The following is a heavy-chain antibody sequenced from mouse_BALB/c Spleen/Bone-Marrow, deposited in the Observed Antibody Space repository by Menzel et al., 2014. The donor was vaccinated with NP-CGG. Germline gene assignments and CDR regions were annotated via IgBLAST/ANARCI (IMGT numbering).Heavy chain of an antibody. J-gene: IGHJ4*01. CDR2: IYPSDSYT. D-gene: IGHD1-1*01. Sequence: QVQLQQSGAELVRPGASVKLSCKTSGYTFTSYWINWVKQRPGQGLEWIGNIYPSDSYTTYNQKFKDKATSTVDKSSSTAYMQLSSPTSEDSAVYYCTRPGYYYGSSPYAMGYWGQGTSVTVSS. CDR1: GYTFTSYW. V-gene: IGHV1-69*02. CDR3: TRPGYYYGSSPYAMGY.